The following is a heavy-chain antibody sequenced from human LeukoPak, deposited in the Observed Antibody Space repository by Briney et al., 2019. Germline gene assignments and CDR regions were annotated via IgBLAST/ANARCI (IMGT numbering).Heavy chain of an antibody. D-gene: IGHD1-7*01. V-gene: IGHV1-2*02. CDR1: GYTFIHYD. J-gene: IGHJ4*02. Sequence: ASVKVSCKASGYTFIHYDIHWVRQAPGQGLEWMGWINPKNGDAGYAQNFQDRVTMTRDTSISTAHMELSRLRSDDTAVYYCARVGTTFFVPANYWGQGTLVTVSS. CDR3: ARVGTTFFVPANY. CDR2: INPKNGDA.